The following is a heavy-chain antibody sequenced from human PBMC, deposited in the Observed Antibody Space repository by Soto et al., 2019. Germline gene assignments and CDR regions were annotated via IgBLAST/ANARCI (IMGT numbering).Heavy chain of an antibody. CDR2: IYYSGST. Sequence: PSETLSLTCTASGGSISSGDYYWSWIRQPPGKGLEWIGYIYYSGSTYYNPSLKSRVTISVDTSKNQFSLKLSSVTAADTAVYYCARVTYYYDSSGYSPYRYFDYWGQGTLVTVSS. V-gene: IGHV4-30-4*01. J-gene: IGHJ4*02. CDR3: ARVTYYYDSSGYSPYRYFDY. CDR1: GGSISSGDYY. D-gene: IGHD3-22*01.